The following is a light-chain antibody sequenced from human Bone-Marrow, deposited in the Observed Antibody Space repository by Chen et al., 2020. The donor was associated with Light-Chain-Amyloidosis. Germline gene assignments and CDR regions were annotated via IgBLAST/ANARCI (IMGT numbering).Light chain of an antibody. CDR2: EVT. Sequence: QSALTQPASVSGSPGQSITISCTGTSSDVGGDNHVSWYQQHPDKAPKLMIYEVTNRPSWVPDRFSGSKSDNTASLTISGLHTEDEADYFCSSYTIPNTLVFGSGTSVTVL. CDR3: SSYTIPNTLV. J-gene: IGLJ1*01. CDR1: SSDVGGDNH. V-gene: IGLV2-14*01.